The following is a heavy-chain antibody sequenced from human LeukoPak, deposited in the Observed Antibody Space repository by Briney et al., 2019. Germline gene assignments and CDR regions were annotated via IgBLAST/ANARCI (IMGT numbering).Heavy chain of an antibody. D-gene: IGHD6-13*01. V-gene: IGHV4-59*12. Sequence: SETLSLTCTVSSGSISSYYWNWIRQPPGKGLEWIGYIYYSGSTNYNPSLKSRVTMSVDTSKNQFSLKLSSVTAADTAVYYCARDIMVAAAGTIGNWFDPWGQGTLVTVSS. J-gene: IGHJ5*02. CDR1: SGSISSYY. CDR3: ARDIMVAAAGTIGNWFDP. CDR2: IYYSGST.